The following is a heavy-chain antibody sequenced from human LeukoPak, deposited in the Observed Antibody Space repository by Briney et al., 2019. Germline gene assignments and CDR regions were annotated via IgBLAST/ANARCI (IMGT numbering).Heavy chain of an antibody. CDR3: ARDPWRLKIAAAGYFDY. Sequence: PGGSLRLSCAASGFTFSSYSMNWVRQAPGKGLEWVAVIWYDGSNKYYADSVKGRFTISRDSAKNSLYLQMNSLRAEDTAVYYCARDPWRLKIAAAGYFDYWGQGTLVTVSS. V-gene: IGHV3-33*08. J-gene: IGHJ4*02. CDR1: GFTFSSYS. D-gene: IGHD6-13*01. CDR2: IWYDGSNK.